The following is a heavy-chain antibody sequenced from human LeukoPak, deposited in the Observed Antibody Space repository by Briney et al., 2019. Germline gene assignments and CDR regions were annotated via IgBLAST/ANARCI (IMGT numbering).Heavy chain of an antibody. J-gene: IGHJ4*02. D-gene: IGHD3-10*01. CDR1: VGSISSSY. Sequence: SDTLSLTCTVSVGSISSSYWSWIRQPAGKGLEGIGRIYTSGSTNYNPSLKSRVTMSVDTSKNQFSLKLSSVTAADTAVYYCARDMARGVIDYWGQGTLVTVSS. CDR2: IYTSGST. CDR3: ARDMARGVIDY. V-gene: IGHV4-4*07.